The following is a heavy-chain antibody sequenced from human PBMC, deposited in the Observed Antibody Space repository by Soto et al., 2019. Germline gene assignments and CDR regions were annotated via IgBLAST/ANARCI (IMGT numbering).Heavy chain of an antibody. V-gene: IGHV1-18*01. CDR3: ARVGAIAPAEGDY. CDR1: GYTFTSYG. D-gene: IGHD6-13*01. Sequence: QIQLVQSGTEVREPGASVKVSCQASGYTFTSYGIIWVRQAPGQGLELMGWISGYNNNKNYAQKHQARVTMTTDTSTRTAYMELRSLRSDDTAVYYCARVGAIAPAEGDYWGQGTLVTVSS. J-gene: IGHJ4*02. CDR2: ISGYNNNK.